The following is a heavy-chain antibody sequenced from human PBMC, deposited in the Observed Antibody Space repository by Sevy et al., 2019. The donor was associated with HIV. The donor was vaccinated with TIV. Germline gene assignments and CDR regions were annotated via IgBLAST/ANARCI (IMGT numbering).Heavy chain of an antibody. CDR3: ARQGDLDYFDY. D-gene: IGHD1-1*01. Sequence: GESLKISCKGTGYNFTPYWVGWVRQKPGQGPEWLGIIHPADSDTGYSPSFEGQVTISVDNSITTVYLQWSSLKASDTAMYYCARQGDLDYFDYWGQGTLVTVSS. V-gene: IGHV5-51*01. J-gene: IGHJ4*02. CDR1: GYNFTPYW. CDR2: IHPADSDT.